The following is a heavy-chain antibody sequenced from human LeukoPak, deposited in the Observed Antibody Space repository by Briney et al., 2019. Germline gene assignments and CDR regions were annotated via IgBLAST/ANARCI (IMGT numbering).Heavy chain of an antibody. CDR2: IYYSGST. CDR1: GGSFSGYY. Sequence: SETLSLTCAVSGGSFSGYYWSWIRQPPGKGLEWIGYIYYSGSTNYNPSLKSRVTISVDTSKNQFSLKLSSVTAADTAVYYCAHHYDFWSGYIDYWGQGTLVTVSS. D-gene: IGHD3-3*01. J-gene: IGHJ4*02. CDR3: AHHYDFWSGYIDY. V-gene: IGHV4-59*01.